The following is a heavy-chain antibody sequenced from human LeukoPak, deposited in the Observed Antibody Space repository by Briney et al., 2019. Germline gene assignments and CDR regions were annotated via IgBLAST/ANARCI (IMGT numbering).Heavy chain of an antibody. V-gene: IGHV4-59*08. Sequence: SSETLSLTCTVSGGSISSYYWSWIRQPPGKGLEWIGYIYYSGSTNHNPSLKSRVTISVDTSKNQFSLKLSSVTAADTAVYYCARHVRYYDFWSDQTVDYYYMDVWGKGTTVTVSS. CDR3: ARHVRYYDFWSDQTVDYYYMDV. CDR1: GGSISSYY. CDR2: IYYSGST. J-gene: IGHJ6*03. D-gene: IGHD3-3*01.